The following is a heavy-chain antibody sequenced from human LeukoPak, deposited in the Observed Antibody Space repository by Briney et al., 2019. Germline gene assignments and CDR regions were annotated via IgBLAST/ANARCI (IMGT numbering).Heavy chain of an antibody. Sequence: GGSLRLSCAASGFTFSSYAMSWVRQAPGKGLEWVSAISGSSVKTYYADSVKGRFTISRDDSENTLYLQMNSLRAEDTAIYYCTREEAYFDSLLAYYFDYWGQGTLVTVSS. D-gene: IGHD3-9*01. V-gene: IGHV3-23*01. CDR1: GFTFSSYA. CDR2: ISGSSVKT. CDR3: TREEAYFDSLLAYYFDY. J-gene: IGHJ4*02.